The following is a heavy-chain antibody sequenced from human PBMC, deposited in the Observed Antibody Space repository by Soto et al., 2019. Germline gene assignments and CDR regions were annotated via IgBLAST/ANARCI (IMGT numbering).Heavy chain of an antibody. J-gene: IGHJ4*02. Sequence: GGSLRLSCAASGFTFSSYWMHWVRQTPGKGLVWVSRIKTDGSYTDYADSVKGRFTISRDNAKNTLYLQMNSLRAEDTAVYYCTREGNGGGFFSNFWGQGALVTASS. V-gene: IGHV3-74*01. CDR3: TREGNGGGFFSNF. CDR1: GFTFSSYW. D-gene: IGHD2-15*01. CDR2: IKTDGSYT.